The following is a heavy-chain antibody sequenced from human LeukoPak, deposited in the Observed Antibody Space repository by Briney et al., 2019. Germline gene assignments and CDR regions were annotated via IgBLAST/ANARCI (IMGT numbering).Heavy chain of an antibody. CDR3: ARDAKYYYGSRTYFFFEY. CDR1: GGSISSYY. Sequence: SETLSLTCTVSGGSISSYYWSWIRQPPGKGLEWIAYIYYSGSTNYNPSLKSRVTISVDTSKNQFSLKLSSVTAADTAIYYCARDAKYYYGSRTYFFFEYWGQGTLLSVSS. CDR2: IYYSGST. D-gene: IGHD3-10*01. J-gene: IGHJ4*02. V-gene: IGHV4-59*12.